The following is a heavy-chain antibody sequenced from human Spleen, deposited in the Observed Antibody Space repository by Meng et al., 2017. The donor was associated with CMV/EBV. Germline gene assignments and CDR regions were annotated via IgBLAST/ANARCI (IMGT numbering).Heavy chain of an antibody. CDR2: LPFGGST. J-gene: IGHJ6*02. V-gene: IGHV4-39*01. CDR1: GGSIRGSPYS. Sequence: PSETLSLTCTVSGGSIRGSPYSWGWVRQPPGKGLEWIGSLPFGGSTYYNPSLQSRVTISVDTSKNQFSLKLSSVTAADTAVYYCARHPPTDRRYYSGMDVWGQGATVTVSS. D-gene: IGHD1-26*01. CDR3: ARHPPTDRRYYSGMDV.